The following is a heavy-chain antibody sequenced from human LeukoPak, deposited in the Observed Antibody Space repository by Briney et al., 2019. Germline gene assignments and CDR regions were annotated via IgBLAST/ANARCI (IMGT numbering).Heavy chain of an antibody. D-gene: IGHD6-13*01. V-gene: IGHV3-23*01. CDR1: GFTFSSYT. J-gene: IGHJ3*02. CDR2: ISGSGGST. Sequence: GGSLRLSCAASGFTFSSYTMHWVRQVPGKGLEWVSGISGSGGSTYYADSVKGRFTISRDNPKNTLYLQMNSLRAEDTAVYYCARRLAAAGAFDIWGQGTMVTVSS. CDR3: ARRLAAAGAFDI.